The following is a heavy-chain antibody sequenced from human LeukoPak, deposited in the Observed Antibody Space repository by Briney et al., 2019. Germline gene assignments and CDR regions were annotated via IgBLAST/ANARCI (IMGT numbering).Heavy chain of an antibody. CDR2: ISDNGGNT. D-gene: IGHD6-19*01. CDR3: ARSSNGGYYFDY. V-gene: IGHV3-23*01. CDR1: GFTLSIYG. Sequence: GGSLRLSCAASGFTLSIYGMGWVRPAPGKGLEWVSSISDNGGNTYYADSAKGRFTISRDNSKNTQYLQMNSLRAEDTAVYYCARSSNGGYYFDYWGQGTLVTVSS. J-gene: IGHJ4*02.